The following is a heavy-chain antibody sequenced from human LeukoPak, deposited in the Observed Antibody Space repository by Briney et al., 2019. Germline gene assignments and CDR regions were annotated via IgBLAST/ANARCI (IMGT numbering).Heavy chain of an antibody. CDR2: IKQDGSEK. J-gene: IGHJ4*02. D-gene: IGHD3-3*01. CDR1: GFTFSTYS. V-gene: IGHV3-7*01. Sequence: GGSLRLSCAASGFTFSTYSMNWVRQAPGKGLEWVANIKQDGSEKYYVDSVKGRFTISRDNAKNSLYLQMNSLRAEDTAVYYCARTQYYDFWSGYYTQKKGPFDYWGQGTLVTVSS. CDR3: ARTQYYDFWSGYYTQKKGPFDY.